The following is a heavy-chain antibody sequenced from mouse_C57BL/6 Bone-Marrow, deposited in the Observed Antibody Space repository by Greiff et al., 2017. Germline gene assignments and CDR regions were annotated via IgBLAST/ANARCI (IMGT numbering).Heavy chain of an antibody. Sequence: EVKLVESGGGLVKPGGSLKLSCAASGFTFSDYGMHWVRQAPEKGLEWVAYISSGSSTIYYADTVKGRFTISSDNAKNTLFLQMTSLRSEDTAMYYCARPYYYGSSYYYAMDYWGQGTSVTVSS. D-gene: IGHD1-1*01. CDR3: ARPYYYGSSYYYAMDY. CDR1: GFTFSDYG. J-gene: IGHJ4*01. V-gene: IGHV5-17*01. CDR2: ISSGSSTI.